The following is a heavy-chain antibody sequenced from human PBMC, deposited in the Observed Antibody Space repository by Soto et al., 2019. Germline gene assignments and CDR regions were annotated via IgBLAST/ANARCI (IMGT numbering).Heavy chain of an antibody. Sequence: ASETLSLTCTVSGGSISSGDYYWTWIRQPPGKGLAWIGCIHYSGSTYYNPSLKSRVTISVDTSKNQFSLKVSSVTAADTAVYYCARDMSTVTTDWFDPWGQGTLVTVS. J-gene: IGHJ5*02. V-gene: IGHV4-30-4*01. CDR3: ARDMSTVTTDWFDP. CDR2: IHYSGST. CDR1: GGSISSGDYY. D-gene: IGHD4-17*01.